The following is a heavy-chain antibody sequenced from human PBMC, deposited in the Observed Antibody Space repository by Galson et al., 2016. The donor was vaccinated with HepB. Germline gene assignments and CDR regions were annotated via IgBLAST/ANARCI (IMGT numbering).Heavy chain of an antibody. Sequence: SVKVSCKASGYTFTRYDMHWVRQAPGQRLEWMGWINAGNGHTKYSQNFQGRVTITRDTSASIAYMELSSLRSEDTAVYYCAKAGDYSSGWFYYFDYWGQGTLVTVSS. V-gene: IGHV1-3*01. J-gene: IGHJ4*02. CDR3: AKAGDYSSGWFYYFDY. CDR2: INAGNGHT. D-gene: IGHD6-19*01. CDR1: GYTFTRYD.